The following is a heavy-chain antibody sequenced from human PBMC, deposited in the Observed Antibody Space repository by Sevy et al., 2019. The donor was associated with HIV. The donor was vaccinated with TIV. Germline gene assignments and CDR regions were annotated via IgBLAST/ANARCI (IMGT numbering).Heavy chain of an antibody. D-gene: IGHD3-16*01. CDR2: FRSKGYGGTT. CDR1: GFTFGDYA. V-gene: IGHV3-49*03. J-gene: IGHJ3*01. CDR3: TRGPRGGWAFDL. Sequence: GGSLRLSCTASGFTFGDYAMSWFRQAPGKGLEWVGLFRSKGYGGTTEYAASVKGRFIMPRDDSKSIAYLQMNSLKTEDTAVYYCTRGPRGGWAFDLWGQGTMVTVSS.